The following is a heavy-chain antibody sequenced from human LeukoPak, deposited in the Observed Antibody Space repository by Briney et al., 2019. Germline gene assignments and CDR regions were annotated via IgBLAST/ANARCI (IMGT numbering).Heavy chain of an antibody. CDR2: IYYSGST. CDR3: ARDQSVPRVYAWDY. V-gene: IGHV4-39*07. CDR1: GGSISSSSYY. J-gene: IGHJ4*02. Sequence: SETLSLTCTVSGGSISSSSYYWGWIRQPPGKGLEWIGSIYYSGSTYYNPSLKSRVTISVDTSKNQFSLKLSSVTAADTAVYYCARDQSVPRVYAWDYWGQGTLVTVSS. D-gene: IGHD2-8*01.